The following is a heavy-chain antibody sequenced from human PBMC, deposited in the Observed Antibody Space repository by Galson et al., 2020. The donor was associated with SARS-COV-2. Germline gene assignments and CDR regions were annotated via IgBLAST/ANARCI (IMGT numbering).Heavy chain of an antibody. CDR1: GFTFNIYA. Sequence: GESLKISCAASGFTFNIYAMHWVRQAPGKGLEWVSAIDASGTRTYYADSVKGRFTMSRDNSKNMLYLQMNNLRGEDTAVYYCAKDRNRVAGGSGYDYYGMDVWGQGTTVTGSS. D-gene: IGHD6-19*01. J-gene: IGHJ6*02. CDR2: IDASGTRT. V-gene: IGHV3-23*01. CDR3: AKDRNRVAGGSGYDYYGMDV.